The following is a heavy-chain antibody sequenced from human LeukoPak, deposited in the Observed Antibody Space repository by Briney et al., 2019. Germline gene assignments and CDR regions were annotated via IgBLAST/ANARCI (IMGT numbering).Heavy chain of an antibody. CDR2: IRSKAYGGTT. V-gene: IGHV3-49*04. CDR3: TRREMAPDY. D-gene: IGHD5-24*01. J-gene: IGHJ4*02. CDR1: GFTFGDYA. Sequence: GGSLRLSCTASGFTFGDYAMSWVRQAPGKGLEWVGFIRSKAYGGTTEYAASVKGRFTISRDDSKSIAYLQMNSLKTEDTAVYYCTRREMAPDYWGQGTLVTVSS.